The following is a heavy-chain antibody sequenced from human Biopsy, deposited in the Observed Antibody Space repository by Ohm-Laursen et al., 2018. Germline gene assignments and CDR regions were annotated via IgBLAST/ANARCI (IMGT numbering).Heavy chain of an antibody. CDR2: INHRGST. V-gene: IGHV4-34*01. J-gene: IGHJ6*02. CDR3: ARAVDYYDPYYYYGLDV. Sequence: SETLSLTCAVYGGSFSGYYWSWIRQPPGKGLEWIGEINHRGSTNYNPSLKSRVIISADTSKYRFSQKLSSVTAADTAVYYCARAVDYYDPYYYYGLDVWGQGTTVTVSS. D-gene: IGHD3-16*01. CDR1: GGSFSGYY.